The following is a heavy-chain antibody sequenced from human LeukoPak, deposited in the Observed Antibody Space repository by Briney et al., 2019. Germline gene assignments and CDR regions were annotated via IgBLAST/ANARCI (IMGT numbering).Heavy chain of an antibody. V-gene: IGHV4-30-4*01. J-gene: IGHJ4*02. CDR3: ARADPWFGELL. D-gene: IGHD3-10*01. CDR1: GGSTSSGDYY. Sequence: PSQTLSLTCAVSGGSTSSGDYYWSWIRQPPGKGLESIGEINNSGSTNYNPSLKSRVTISVDTSKNQFSLKLSSVTAADTAVYYCARADPWFGELLWGQGTLVTVSS. CDR2: INNSGST.